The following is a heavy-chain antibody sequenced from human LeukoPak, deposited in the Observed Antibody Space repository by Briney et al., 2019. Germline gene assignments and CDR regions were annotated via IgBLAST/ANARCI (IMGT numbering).Heavy chain of an antibody. CDR1: GFTFSSYS. J-gene: IGHJ4*02. CDR2: ISSSSSTI. D-gene: IGHD3-22*01. CDR3: AREVFEWLLPTSFDY. Sequence: GGSLRLSCAASGFTFSSYSMNWVRQAPGKGLEWVSYISSSSSTIYYADSVKGRFTTSRDNAKNSLYLQMNSLRAEDTAVYYCAREVFEWLLPTSFDYWGQGTLVTVSS. V-gene: IGHV3-48*04.